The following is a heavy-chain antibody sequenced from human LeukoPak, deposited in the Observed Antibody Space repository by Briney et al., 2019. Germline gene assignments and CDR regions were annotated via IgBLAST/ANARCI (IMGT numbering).Heavy chain of an antibody. D-gene: IGHD4-17*01. CDR3: ARHNGALSYYFDY. Sequence: PSETLSLTCTVSGGSISTYYWSWIRQPPGKGLEWIGHIYNSGSTNYSPSLKSRVTISVDTSKNQFSLKLSSVTAADTAVYYCARHNGALSYYFDYWGQGTLVTVSS. V-gene: IGHV4-59*08. CDR1: GGSISTYY. J-gene: IGHJ4*02. CDR2: IYNSGST.